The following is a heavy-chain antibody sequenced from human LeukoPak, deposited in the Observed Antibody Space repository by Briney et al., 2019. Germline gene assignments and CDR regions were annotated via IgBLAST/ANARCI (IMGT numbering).Heavy chain of an antibody. V-gene: IGHV4-59*01. J-gene: IGHJ1*01. CDR1: GGSISSYY. CDR2: IYHSGST. CDR3: ARGGAARLHFQN. D-gene: IGHD6-6*01. Sequence: PSETLSLTCTVSGGSISSYYWSWIRQPPGKGLEWIGYIYHSGSTNYNPSLQSRVTKSVDTSKNQFSLNLNSVTAADTAVYYCARGGAARLHFQNWGQGTLVTVSS.